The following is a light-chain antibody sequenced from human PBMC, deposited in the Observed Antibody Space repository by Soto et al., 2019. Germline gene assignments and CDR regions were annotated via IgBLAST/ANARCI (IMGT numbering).Light chain of an antibody. Sequence: QSVPTQPPSASGTPGQRVSISCSGSSSNVGSNYVYWYQQLPGTAPKLLISANTQRPSGVPDRFSGSKSGTSASLAISGLRSEDEADYYCATWDDDLSGWVFGGGTKVTVL. CDR3: ATWDDDLSGWV. CDR2: ANT. CDR1: SSNVGSNY. V-gene: IGLV1-47*02. J-gene: IGLJ3*02.